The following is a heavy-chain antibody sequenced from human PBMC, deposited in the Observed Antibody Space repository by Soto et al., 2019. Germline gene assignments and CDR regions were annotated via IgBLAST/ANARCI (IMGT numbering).Heavy chain of an antibody. CDR1: GFTFSNYG. J-gene: IGHJ6*02. V-gene: IGHV3-33*01. CDR2: ILNDGSNR. D-gene: IGHD3-10*01. Sequence: QVQLVESGGGVVQPGRSLRLSCAASGFTFSNYGMHWVRQAPGKGLEWVAVILNDGSNRYHADSVKDRFTISRDNSKNLVYLQMTSLRAEDTAVYYCARDDEYSGNGMDVWGQGTTVNVS. CDR3: ARDDEYSGNGMDV.